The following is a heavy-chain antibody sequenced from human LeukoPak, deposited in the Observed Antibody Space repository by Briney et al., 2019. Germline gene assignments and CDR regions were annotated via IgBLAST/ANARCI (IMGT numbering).Heavy chain of an antibody. Sequence: PGGSLRLSCAACGFTFSSYWMHWVRQAPGKGLVWVSRIKSDGSTNYADSVKGRFTISRDNAKNTVSLQMNSLRAEDTGVYYCARAPSEIGGYYPEYFRHWGQGTLVTVSS. CDR1: GFTFSSYW. J-gene: IGHJ1*01. CDR2: IKSDGST. CDR3: ARAPSEIGGYYPEYFRH. V-gene: IGHV3-74*01. D-gene: IGHD3-22*01.